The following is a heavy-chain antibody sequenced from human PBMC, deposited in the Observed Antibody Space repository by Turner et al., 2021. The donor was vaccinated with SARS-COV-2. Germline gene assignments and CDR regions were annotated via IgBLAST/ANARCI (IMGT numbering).Heavy chain of an antibody. CDR3: AKGGAAVAYTFDS. D-gene: IGHD6-19*01. V-gene: IGHV3-23*01. Sequence: EVQLLGCGGGLVQPGRPLRVTCAASGFTFSNSAMSWVRQATGKWPEWVSAISIGSVYIFYADTVKCRFTISRDNSKNTLYLQMNSLRAEDTAVYYCAKGGAAVAYTFDSWGQGSLVTVSS. CDR1: GFTFSNSA. CDR2: ISIGSVYI. J-gene: IGHJ4*02.